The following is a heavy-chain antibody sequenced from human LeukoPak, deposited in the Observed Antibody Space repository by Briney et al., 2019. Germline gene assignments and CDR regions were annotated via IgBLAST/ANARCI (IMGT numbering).Heavy chain of an antibody. CDR1: GGSISSYY. V-gene: IGHV4-59*08. D-gene: IGHD5-12*01. Sequence: SETLSLTCTVSGGSISSYYWGWIRQPPGKGLEWIGYIYYSGSTNYNPSLKSRVTISVDTSKNQFSLKLSSVTAADTAVYYCARAESGYDTIDYGGQGTLVTVSS. J-gene: IGHJ4*02. CDR3: ARAESGYDTIDY. CDR2: IYYSGST.